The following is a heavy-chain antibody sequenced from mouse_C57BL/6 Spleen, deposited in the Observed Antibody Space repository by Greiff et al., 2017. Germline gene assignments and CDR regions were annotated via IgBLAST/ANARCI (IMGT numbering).Heavy chain of an antibody. CDR3: ARHSIYYDYDDGYFDG. Sequence: EVQLVESGGDLVKPGGSLKLSCAASGFTFSGYGMSWVRQTPDKRLEWVATFSSGGSYTYYPDSVKGRFTISSDNAKNTLYLQMRSLKSEDTAMYYGARHSIYYDYDDGYFDGWGTGTTVTVSS. J-gene: IGHJ1*03. D-gene: IGHD2-4*01. CDR1: GFTFSGYG. V-gene: IGHV5-6*01. CDR2: FSSGGSYT.